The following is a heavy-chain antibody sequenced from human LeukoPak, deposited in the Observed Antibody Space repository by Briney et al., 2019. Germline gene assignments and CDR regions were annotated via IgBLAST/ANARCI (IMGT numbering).Heavy chain of an antibody. CDR2: ITSSSITI. Sequence: GGSLRLSCAASGFTFSSYSMNWVRQAPGKGLEWVPYITSSSITIYYADSVKGRFTISRDNAKNSLYLQMNSLRDEDTAVYYCARDSPYGDYPFDYWGQGTLVTVSS. CDR1: GFTFSSYS. V-gene: IGHV3-48*02. J-gene: IGHJ4*02. D-gene: IGHD4-17*01. CDR3: ARDSPYGDYPFDY.